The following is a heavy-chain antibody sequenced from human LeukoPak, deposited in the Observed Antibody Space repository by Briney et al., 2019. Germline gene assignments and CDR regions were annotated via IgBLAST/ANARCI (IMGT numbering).Heavy chain of an antibody. CDR3: ACSTETGTTRNYYYYMDV. J-gene: IGHJ6*03. CDR1: GYTFTGYY. Sequence: ASVKVSCKASGYTFTGYYFHWVRQAPGQGLEWLGWINPKSGGTNYAQKFQGRVTMTWDTSITTAYMELRGLRSDDTAVYYRACSTETGTTRNYYYYMDVWGKGATVTVSS. V-gene: IGHV1-2*02. D-gene: IGHD1-7*01. CDR2: INPKSGGT.